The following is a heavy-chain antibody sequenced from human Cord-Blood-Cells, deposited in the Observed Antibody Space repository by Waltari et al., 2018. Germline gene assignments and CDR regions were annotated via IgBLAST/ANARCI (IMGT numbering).Heavy chain of an antibody. CDR1: GFTLSNAW. D-gene: IGHD2-2*02. V-gene: IGHV3-15*01. J-gene: IGHJ4*02. Sequence: EVQLVESGGGLVKPGGSLRLSWAASGFTLSNAWMSWVRQAPGKGLEWVGRIKSKTDGGTTDYAAPVKGRFTISRDDSKNTLYLQMNSLKTEDTAVYYCTTTIYCSSTSCYKWFDYWGQGTLVTVSS. CDR2: IKSKTDGGTT. CDR3: TTTIYCSSTSCYKWFDY.